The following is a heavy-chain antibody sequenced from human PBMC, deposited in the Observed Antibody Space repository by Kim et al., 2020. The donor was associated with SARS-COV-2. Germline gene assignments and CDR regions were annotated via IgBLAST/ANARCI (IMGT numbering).Heavy chain of an antibody. CDR3: AKDEQWLVINWHFDL. Sequence: ADPVKDRFTISRDNSMNTLYLQMKSLRAEDTAVYYCAKDEQWLVINWHFDLWGRGTLVTVSS. J-gene: IGHJ2*01. D-gene: IGHD6-19*01. V-gene: IGHV3-30*02.